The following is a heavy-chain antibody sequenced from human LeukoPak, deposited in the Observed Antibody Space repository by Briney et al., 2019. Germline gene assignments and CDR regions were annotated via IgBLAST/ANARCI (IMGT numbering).Heavy chain of an antibody. CDR2: IYYSGST. CDR3: ARVGRGIAARPRPDYYYYMDV. D-gene: IGHD6-6*01. V-gene: IGHV4-39*07. J-gene: IGHJ6*03. Sequence: SETLSLTCTVSGGSISSSSYYWGWIRQPPGEGLEWIGSIYYSGSTYYNPSLKSRVTISVDTSKNQFSLKLSSVTAADTAVYYCARVGRGIAARPRPDYYYYMDVWGKGTTVTVSS. CDR1: GGSISSSSYY.